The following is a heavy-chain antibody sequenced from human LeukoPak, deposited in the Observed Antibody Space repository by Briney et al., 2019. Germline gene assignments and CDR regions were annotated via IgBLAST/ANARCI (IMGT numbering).Heavy chain of an antibody. V-gene: IGHV3-30*18. CDR1: GFTFSSYG. Sequence: GGSLRLSCAASGFTFSSYGMHWVRQAPGKGLEWVALISYDGSNKYSADSVKGRFTISRDNSKNTLYLQMNSLRAEDTAVYYCAKPPEVGATVGYFDYWGQGTLVTVSS. J-gene: IGHJ4*02. CDR2: ISYDGSNK. CDR3: AKPPEVGATVGYFDY. D-gene: IGHD1-26*01.